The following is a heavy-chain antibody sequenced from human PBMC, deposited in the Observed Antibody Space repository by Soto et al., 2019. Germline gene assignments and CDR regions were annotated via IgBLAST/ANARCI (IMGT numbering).Heavy chain of an antibody. CDR3: AHSLSPRWGSRGAFDY. CDR1: GFSLSTSGVG. CDR2: IYWDDDK. V-gene: IGHV2-5*02. Sequence: QITLKESGPTLVKPTQTLTLTCTFSGFSLSTSGVGVGWIRQPPGKALEWLGLIYWDDDKRYSPSLTRRLTITKDTTKNQVVLTMTNMDPVDTGTYYCAHSLSPRWGSRGAFDYWGQGTLVTVSS. D-gene: IGHD3-16*01. J-gene: IGHJ4*02.